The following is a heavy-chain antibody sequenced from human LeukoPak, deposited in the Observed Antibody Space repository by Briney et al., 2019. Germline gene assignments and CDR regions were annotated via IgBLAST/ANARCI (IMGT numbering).Heavy chain of an antibody. CDR2: ISSSSSYI. V-gene: IGHV3-21*01. CDR3: AKDGVVLWFGELLYPDY. J-gene: IGHJ4*02. Sequence: GGSLRLSCAASGFTFSSYSMNWVRQAPGKGLEWVSSISSSSSYIYYADSVKGRFTISRDNSKNTLYLQMKSLRAEDTAVYYCAKDGVVLWFGELLYPDYWGQGTLVTVSS. CDR1: GFTFSSYS. D-gene: IGHD3-10*01.